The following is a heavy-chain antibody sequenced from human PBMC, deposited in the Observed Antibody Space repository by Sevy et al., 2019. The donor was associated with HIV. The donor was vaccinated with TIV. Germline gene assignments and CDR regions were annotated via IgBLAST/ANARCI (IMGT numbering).Heavy chain of an antibody. D-gene: IGHD2-2*01. CDR3: ARETRDIVVVPAARNYSMDV. J-gene: IGHJ6*02. V-gene: IGHV1-3*01. CDR2: INAGNGNT. CDR1: GYTFTSYA. Sequence: ASVKVSCKASGYTFTSYAMHWVRQAPGQRLEWMGWINAGNGNTKYSQKFQGRVTITRDTSASTAYMELSSLRSEDTAVYYCARETRDIVVVPAARNYSMDVWGQGTTVTVSS.